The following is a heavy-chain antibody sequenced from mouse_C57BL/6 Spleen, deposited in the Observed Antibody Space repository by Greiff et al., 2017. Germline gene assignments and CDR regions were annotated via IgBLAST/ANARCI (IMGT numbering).Heavy chain of an antibody. CDR1: GYTFTSYW. J-gene: IGHJ3*01. Sequence: QVQLQQSGAELVKPGASVKMSCKASGYTFTSYWITWVKQRPGQGLEWIGDIYPGSGSTNYNEKFKSKATLTVDTSSSTAYMQLSSLTSEDSAVYYCARDYSNYVRFAYWGQGTLVTVSA. CDR3: ARDYSNYVRFAY. CDR2: IYPGSGST. D-gene: IGHD2-5*01. V-gene: IGHV1-55*01.